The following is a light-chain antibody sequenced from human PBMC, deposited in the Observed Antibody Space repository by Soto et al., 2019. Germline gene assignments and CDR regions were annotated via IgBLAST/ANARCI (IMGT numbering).Light chain of an antibody. CDR1: ESVHRT. V-gene: IGKV3-15*01. CDR2: YAS. J-gene: IGKJ3*01. CDR3: QHYSNWPPT. Sequence: EMVMTQSPATLSVSPGERVTLSCRASESVHRTLAWYQQKPGQGPSVLIYYASTRATDVPDRFTGSGSGTEFTLTISSLQSEEFGVYHCQHYSNWPPTFGPGTKVEIK.